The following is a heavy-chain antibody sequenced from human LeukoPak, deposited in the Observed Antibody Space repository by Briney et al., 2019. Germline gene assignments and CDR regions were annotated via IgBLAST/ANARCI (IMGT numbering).Heavy chain of an antibody. Sequence: PSETLSLTCTVSGGSISSSSYYWGWIRQPPGKGLEWIGSIDYSGSTYYNPSLKSRVTISVDTSKNQFSLKLSSVTAADTAVYYCAGSLAAAPPGYWGQGTLVTVSS. D-gene: IGHD6-13*01. CDR2: IDYSGST. V-gene: IGHV4-39*07. CDR1: GGSISSSSYY. CDR3: AGSLAAAPPGY. J-gene: IGHJ4*02.